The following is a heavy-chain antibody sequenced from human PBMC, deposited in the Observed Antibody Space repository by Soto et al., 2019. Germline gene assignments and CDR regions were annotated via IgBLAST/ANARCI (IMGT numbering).Heavy chain of an antibody. J-gene: IGHJ3*02. Sequence: EVQLVESGGGLVQPGGSLRLSCTASGFTVSSSYMSWVRQAPGKGLEWVSMIYGVGTTYYQDSVKGRFTISRHNSYNTLDLQMNSLRAADTAMYYCARDMVDPTVVPGDVLRAFDIGGHGRMVTVSS. CDR3: ARDMVDPTVVPGDVLRAFDI. V-gene: IGHV3-53*04. D-gene: IGHD2-2*01. CDR1: GFTVSSSY. CDR2: IYGVGTT.